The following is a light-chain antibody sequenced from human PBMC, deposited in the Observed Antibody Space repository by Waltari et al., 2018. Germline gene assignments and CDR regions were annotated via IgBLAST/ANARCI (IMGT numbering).Light chain of an antibody. CDR2: DAS. V-gene: IGKV3-15*01. CDR1: QSVSNN. Sequence: EIVLTQSPATLSVSPGERATLSCRASQSVSNNLAWYQQRPGQAPRLLIFDASARATGIPASVTGSGSGTEFTLTISSLQSEDFAVYYCQQYNNWLRTFGQGTKVEIK. CDR3: QQYNNWLRT. J-gene: IGKJ1*01.